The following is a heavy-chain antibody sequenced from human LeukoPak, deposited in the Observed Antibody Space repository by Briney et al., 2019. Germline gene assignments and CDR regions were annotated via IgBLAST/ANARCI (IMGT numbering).Heavy chain of an antibody. J-gene: IGHJ4*02. V-gene: IGHV3-66*01. CDR2: IYSGGST. Sequence: PGGSLRLSCTTSGFTVSDNYMSWVRQAPGKGLECVSVIYSGGSTFYADSVKGRFTISRDSSKNTLYLQMNSLRGEDTAVYYCARDRAYTYGFAYYFADWGQGTLVTVSS. CDR1: GFTVSDNY. D-gene: IGHD5-18*01. CDR3: ARDRAYTYGFAYYFAD.